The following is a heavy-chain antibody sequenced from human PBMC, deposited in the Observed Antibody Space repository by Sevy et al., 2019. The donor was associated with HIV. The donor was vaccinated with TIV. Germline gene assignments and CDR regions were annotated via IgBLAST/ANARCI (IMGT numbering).Heavy chain of an antibody. CDR2: ISYDGSNK. V-gene: IGHV3-30*04. CDR3: AREDRTGTTDY. J-gene: IGHJ4*02. D-gene: IGHD1-1*01. Sequence: GGSLRLSCAASGFTFSSYAMHWVRQAPGKGLEWVAVISYDGSNKYYAGSVKGRFTISRDNSKNTLYLQMNSLRAEDTAVYYCAREDRTGTTDYWGQGTLVTVSS. CDR1: GFTFSSYA.